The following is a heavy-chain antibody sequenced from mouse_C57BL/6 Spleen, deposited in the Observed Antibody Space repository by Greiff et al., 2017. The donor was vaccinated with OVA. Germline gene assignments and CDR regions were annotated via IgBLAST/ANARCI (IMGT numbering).Heavy chain of an antibody. Sequence: EVQVVESGEGLVKPGGSLKLSCAASGFTFSSYAMSWVRQTPEKRLEWVAYISSGGDYIYYADTVKGRFTISRDNARNTLYLQMSSLKSEDTAMYYCTRGGGYDYDGHWYFDVWGTGTTVTVSS. CDR1: GFTFSSYA. CDR3: TRGGGYDYDGHWYFDV. J-gene: IGHJ1*03. CDR2: ISSGGDYI. V-gene: IGHV5-9-1*02. D-gene: IGHD2-4*01.